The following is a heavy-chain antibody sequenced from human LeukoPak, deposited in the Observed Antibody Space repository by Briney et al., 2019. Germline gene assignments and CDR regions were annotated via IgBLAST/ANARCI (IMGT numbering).Heavy chain of an antibody. J-gene: IGHJ4*02. CDR2: INDRGHT. CDR3: ARDPTTVVTTPYYFDF. CDR1: GGSFSGYH. Sequence: SETLSLTCAVHGGSFSGYHWNWIRQSPGKGLEWIGEINDRGHTNYNPSLETRATVSVDTSKKQFSLRLSSVTAADTAVYYCARDPTTVVTTPYYFDFWGQGTLVTVSS. D-gene: IGHD4-23*01. V-gene: IGHV4-34*01.